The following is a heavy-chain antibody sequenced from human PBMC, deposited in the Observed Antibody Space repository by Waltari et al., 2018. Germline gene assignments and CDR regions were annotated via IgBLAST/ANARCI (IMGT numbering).Heavy chain of an antibody. CDR2: ISGPALTT. J-gene: IGHJ4*02. CDR3: AKVAGIAAAEFHFDF. V-gene: IGHV3-23*01. D-gene: IGHD6-13*01. Sequence: EAQLLESGGGLVQPGGSLRPSFSASGFTFVTSAMTGVRQAPGKGLEWVSSISGPALTTFYADSVKGRFSISRDNSKKTLYLQINGLTADDTAVYYCAKVAGIAAAEFHFDFWGRGTLVTVSS. CDR1: GFTFVTSA.